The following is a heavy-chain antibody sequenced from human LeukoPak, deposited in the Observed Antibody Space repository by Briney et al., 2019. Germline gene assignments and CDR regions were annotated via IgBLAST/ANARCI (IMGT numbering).Heavy chain of an antibody. V-gene: IGHV3-48*03. J-gene: IGHJ4*02. CDR3: AKDPDCTSGICYTFFDY. CDR1: GFIFSSYE. CDR2: ISSSGTTK. Sequence: KAGGSLRLSCVASGFIFSSYEMNWVRQAPGKGLEWVSYISSSGTTKYDPDSVKGRFTISRDNAKNSLCLQMNSLRAEDTAVYYCAKDPDCTSGICYTFFDYWGQGTLVTVSS. D-gene: IGHD2-8*01.